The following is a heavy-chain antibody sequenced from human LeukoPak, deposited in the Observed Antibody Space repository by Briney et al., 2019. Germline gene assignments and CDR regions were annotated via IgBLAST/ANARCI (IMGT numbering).Heavy chain of an antibody. Sequence: GGSLRLSCAASGFTLSYNWMSWVRRAPGKGLEWVASIKEDGSEKYYVDSVKGRFTISRDNAKNSLYLQMSSLRAEDTAVYYCARLSTGWYGHFDFWGQGTLVTVSS. J-gene: IGHJ4*02. CDR2: IKEDGSEK. CDR1: GFTLSYNW. CDR3: ARLSTGWYGHFDF. D-gene: IGHD6-13*01. V-gene: IGHV3-7*03.